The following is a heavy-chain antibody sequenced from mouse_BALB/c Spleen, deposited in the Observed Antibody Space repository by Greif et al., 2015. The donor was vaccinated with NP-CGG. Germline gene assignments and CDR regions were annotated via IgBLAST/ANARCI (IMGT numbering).Heavy chain of an antibody. J-gene: IGHJ3*01. V-gene: IGHV5-17*02. CDR2: ISSGSSTI. CDR3: ARSAYDSMAWFAY. Sequence: EVKLMESGGGLVQPGGSRKLSCAASGFTFSSFGMHWVRQAPEKGLEWVAYISSGSSTIYYADTVKGRFTISRDNPKNTLFLQMTSLRSEDTAMYYCARSAYDSMAWFAYWGQGTLVTVSA. D-gene: IGHD2-4*01. CDR1: GFTFSSFG.